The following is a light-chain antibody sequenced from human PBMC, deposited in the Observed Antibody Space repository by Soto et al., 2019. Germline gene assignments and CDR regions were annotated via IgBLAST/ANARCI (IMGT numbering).Light chain of an antibody. J-gene: IGLJ1*01. Sequence: QSVLTQPASVSGSPGQSITISCTGTSSDVGAYNYVSWYQQHPAKVPKLMIYDVSNRPSGVSDRFSGSKSGNTASLTFFGLQAEDEADYYCYSYTSSSTYVFGTGTKVTVL. V-gene: IGLV2-14*01. CDR1: SSDVGAYNY. CDR2: DVS. CDR3: YSYTSSSTYV.